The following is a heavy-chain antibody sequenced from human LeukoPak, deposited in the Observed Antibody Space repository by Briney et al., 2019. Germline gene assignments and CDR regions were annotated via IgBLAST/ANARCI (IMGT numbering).Heavy chain of an antibody. CDR2: SSPNSGGT. CDR3: ASSIVYCSSTSCYFN. D-gene: IGHD2-2*01. J-gene: IGHJ4*02. CDR1: GYTFTGYF. V-gene: IGHV1-2*02. Sequence: ASVKVSCKASGYTFTGYFMHWVRQAPGQGLEWMGWSSPNSGGTNYAQKFQGRVTMTRDTSISTAYMELSRLRSDDTAVYYCASSIVYCSSTSCYFNWGQGTLVTVSS.